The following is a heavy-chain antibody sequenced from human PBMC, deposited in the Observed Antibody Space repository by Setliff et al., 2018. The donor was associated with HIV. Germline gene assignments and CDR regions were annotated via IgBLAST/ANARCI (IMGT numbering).Heavy chain of an antibody. V-gene: IGHV4-39*07. CDR1: GGSISSSSYY. CDR2: IYYSGST. D-gene: IGHD3-22*01. J-gene: IGHJ4*02. Sequence: PSETLSLTCTDSGGSISSSSYYWGWIRQPPGKGLEWIGSIYYSGSTYYNPSLKSRVTISVDTSKNQFSLKLSSVTAADTAVYYCARFRVTMIVVDCYFDYWGQGTLVTVSS. CDR3: ARFRVTMIVVDCYFDY.